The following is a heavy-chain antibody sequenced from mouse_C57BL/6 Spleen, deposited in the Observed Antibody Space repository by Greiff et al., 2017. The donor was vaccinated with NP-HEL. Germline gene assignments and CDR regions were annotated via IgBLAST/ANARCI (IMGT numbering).Heavy chain of an antibody. CDR2: ISSGSSTI. J-gene: IGHJ3*01. CDR1: GFTFSDYG. Sequence: EVQLQQSGGGLVKPGGSLKLSCAASGFTFSDYGMHWVRQAPEKGLEWVAYISSGSSTIYYADTVKGRFTISRDNAKNTLFLQMTSLRSEDTAMYYCARSLGFAYWGQGTLVTVSA. D-gene: IGHD6-2*01. CDR3: ARSLGFAY. V-gene: IGHV5-17*01.